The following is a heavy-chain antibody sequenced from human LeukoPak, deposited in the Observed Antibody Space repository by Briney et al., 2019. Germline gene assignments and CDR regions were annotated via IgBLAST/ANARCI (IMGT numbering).Heavy chain of an antibody. CDR3: AKDSYSKGDF. V-gene: IGHV3-7*01. J-gene: IGHJ4*02. Sequence: GGSLRLSCAASGLTFSYHWMTWVRQAPGKGLEWVANIKNDGAVKNYVDSVKGRFTISRDNAKNSLYLQMNSLRAEDTAVYYCAKDSYSKGDFWGQGVLVTVSS. CDR1: GLTFSYHW. CDR2: IKNDGAVK. D-gene: IGHD6-13*01.